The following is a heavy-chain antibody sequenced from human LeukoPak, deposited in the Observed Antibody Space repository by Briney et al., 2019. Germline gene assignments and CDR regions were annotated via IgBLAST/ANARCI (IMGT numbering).Heavy chain of an antibody. J-gene: IGHJ4*02. V-gene: IGHV3-74*01. CDR3: ASQCRGGSCWPDY. CDR2: VNSDGSEI. D-gene: IGHD2-15*01. CDR1: GFSFSSHW. Sequence: GGSLRLSCAASGFSFSSHWMHWVRHAPGKGLVWVSRVNSDGSEINYADSVKGRFTISRDNAKNTLYLQMNSLRAEDTAVYYCASQCRGGSCWPDYWGQGTLVTVSS.